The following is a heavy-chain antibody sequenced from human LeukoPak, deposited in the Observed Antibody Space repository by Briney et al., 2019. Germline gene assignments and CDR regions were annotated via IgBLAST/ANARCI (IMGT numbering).Heavy chain of an antibody. V-gene: IGHV4-39*07. CDR3: ARDHSGYSSGRLDY. CDR1: GGSISSSSYH. D-gene: IGHD6-19*01. Sequence: SETLSLTCTVSGGSISSSSYHWGWIRQPPGKGLEWIGSIYYSGSTYYNPSLKSRVTISVDTSKNQFSLKLSSVTAADTAVYYCARDHSGYSSGRLDYWGQGTLVTVSS. J-gene: IGHJ4*02. CDR2: IYYSGST.